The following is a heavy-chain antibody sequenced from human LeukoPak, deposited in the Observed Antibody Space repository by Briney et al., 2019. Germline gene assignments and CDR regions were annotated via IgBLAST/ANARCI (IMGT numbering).Heavy chain of an antibody. V-gene: IGHV3-23*01. CDR1: GFTFSSYA. Sequence: GGSLRLSCAASGFTFSSYAVSWVRQAPGKGLEWVSAISGSGGSTYYADSVKGRFTISRDNSKNTLYLQMNSLRAEDTAVYYCAKDPPRYYGDYDDGWFDPWGQGTLVTVSS. J-gene: IGHJ5*02. CDR3: AKDPPRYYGDYDDGWFDP. D-gene: IGHD4-17*01. CDR2: ISGSGGST.